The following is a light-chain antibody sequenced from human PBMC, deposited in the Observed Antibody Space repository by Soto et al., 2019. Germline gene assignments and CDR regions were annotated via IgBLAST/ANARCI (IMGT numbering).Light chain of an antibody. J-gene: IGKJ4*01. CDR3: QQYSSYPLT. V-gene: IGKV1-16*02. Sequence: DILMTQSPSSLSASVGDRVTITCRASQGISSSLAWFQQKPGKAPTSLIYAASSLQSGVPSKFSGSWYGTDFTLTISSLQPEDFSSYYCQQYSSYPLTLGGGTKEEVK. CDR1: QGISSS. CDR2: AAS.